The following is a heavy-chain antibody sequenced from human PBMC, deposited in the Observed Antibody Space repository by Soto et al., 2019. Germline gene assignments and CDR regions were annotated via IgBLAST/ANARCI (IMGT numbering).Heavy chain of an antibody. Sequence: ASVKVSCKASGGTFSSYAISWVRQAPGQGLEWMGRIIPILGIANYAQKFQGRVTITADKSTSTAYMELSSLRSEDTAVYYCASNPADYGDYYYYGMDVWGQGTTVTVSS. CDR3: ASNPADYGDYYYYGMDV. V-gene: IGHV1-69*04. J-gene: IGHJ6*02. CDR2: IIPILGIA. CDR1: GGTFSSYA. D-gene: IGHD4-17*01.